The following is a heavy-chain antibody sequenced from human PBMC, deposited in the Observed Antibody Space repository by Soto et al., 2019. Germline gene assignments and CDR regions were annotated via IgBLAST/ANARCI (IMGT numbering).Heavy chain of an antibody. CDR2: ISSSSSTI. Sequence: SLRLSCAASGFTFSSYSMNWVRQAPGKGLEWVSYISSSSSTIYYADSVKGRFTISRDNAKNSLYLQMNSLRDEDTAVYYCARFLRYFDWLSGEDAFEIWGQGTMVTVSS. CDR3: ARFLRYFDWLSGEDAFEI. D-gene: IGHD3-9*01. CDR1: GFTFSSYS. J-gene: IGHJ3*02. V-gene: IGHV3-48*02.